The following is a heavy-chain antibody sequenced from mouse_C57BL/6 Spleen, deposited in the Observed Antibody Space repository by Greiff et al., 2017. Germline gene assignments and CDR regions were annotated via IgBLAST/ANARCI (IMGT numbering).Heavy chain of an antibody. CDR3: ARSTVVECYAMDY. CDR1: GYTFTDYN. V-gene: IGHV1-18*01. J-gene: IGHJ4*01. Sequence: EVQLQQSGPELVKPGASVKIPCKASGYTFTDYNMDWVKQSHGKSLEWIGDINPNNGGTIYNQKFKGKATLTVDKSSTTAYMELRSLTSEDTAVYYCARSTVVECYAMDYWGQGTSVTVSS. CDR2: INPNNGGT. D-gene: IGHD1-1*01.